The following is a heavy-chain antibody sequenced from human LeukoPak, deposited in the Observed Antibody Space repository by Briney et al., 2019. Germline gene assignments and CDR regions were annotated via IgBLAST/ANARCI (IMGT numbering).Heavy chain of an antibody. V-gene: IGHV3-74*01. Sequence: GGSLRLSCAASGFTFSSYWMHWVRQAPGKGLVWVSRINSDGSSTSYADSGKGRFTISRDNAKNTLYLQMNSLRAEDTAVYYCARGGQQLVPDWFDPWGQGTLVTVSS. CDR3: ARGGQQLVPDWFDP. J-gene: IGHJ5*02. CDR1: GFTFSSYW. CDR2: INSDGSST. D-gene: IGHD6-13*01.